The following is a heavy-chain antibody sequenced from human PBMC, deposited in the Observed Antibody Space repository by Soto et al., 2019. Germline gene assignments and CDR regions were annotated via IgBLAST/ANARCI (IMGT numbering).Heavy chain of an antibody. CDR3: TRGITLIRGVIPPGYYYGMDV. D-gene: IGHD3-10*01. CDR1: GGTFSSYA. J-gene: IGHJ6*02. CDR2: FNPIFETA. Sequence: SVKVSCKASGGTFSSYAISWVRQAPGQGLEWMGGFNPIFETADYAQKFQGRVTITADESTNTAYMELSSLRSEDTAVYYCTRGITLIRGVIPPGYYYGMDVWGQGTTVTVSS. V-gene: IGHV1-69*13.